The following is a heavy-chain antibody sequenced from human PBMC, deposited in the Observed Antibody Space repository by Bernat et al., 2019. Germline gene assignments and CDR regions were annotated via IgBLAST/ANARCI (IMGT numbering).Heavy chain of an antibody. D-gene: IGHD3-10*01. CDR3: ARVRGGFRGELGS. CDR2: ISGSGGST. CDR1: GFTFTNYA. V-gene: IGHV3-23*04. J-gene: IGHJ4*02. Sequence: EVQLVESGGGLVQPGGSLRLSCVTSGFTFTNYAMSWVRQAPGKGLEWVSAISGSGGSTYYADSVKGRFTISRDNSKNTLYLQMNSLRAEDTAVYYCARVRGGFRGELGSWGQGTLVTVSS.